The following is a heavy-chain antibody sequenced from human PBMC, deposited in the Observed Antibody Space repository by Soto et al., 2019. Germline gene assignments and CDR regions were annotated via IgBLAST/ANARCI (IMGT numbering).Heavy chain of an antibody. CDR2: ISGYNGNT. CDR1: GYSFHXYA. CDR3: AREYGMDV. J-gene: IGHJ6*02. Sequence: QXQLVQSGAEVKKPGASVNVSCKASGYSFHXYAISWVRQAPGQGLEWVGWISGYNGNTNYAQKFQGRVTLTTDTSTKTAFMELRSLTGDDTAVYYCAREYGMDVWGQGTTVTVSS. V-gene: IGHV1-18*01.